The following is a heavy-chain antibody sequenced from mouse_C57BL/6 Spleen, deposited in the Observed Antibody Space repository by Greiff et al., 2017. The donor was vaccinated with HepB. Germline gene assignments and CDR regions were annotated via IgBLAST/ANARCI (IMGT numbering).Heavy chain of an antibody. Sequence: QVQLQQPGAELVKPGASVKMSCKASGYTFTSYWITWVKQRPGQGLEWIGDIYPGSGSTNYNEKFKSKATLTVDTSSSTAYMQLSSLTSEDSAVYYCGGTVVAKDYAMDYWGQGTSVTVSS. D-gene: IGHD1-1*01. CDR2: IYPGSGST. J-gene: IGHJ4*01. CDR1: GYTFTSYW. V-gene: IGHV1-55*01. CDR3: GGTVVAKDYAMDY.